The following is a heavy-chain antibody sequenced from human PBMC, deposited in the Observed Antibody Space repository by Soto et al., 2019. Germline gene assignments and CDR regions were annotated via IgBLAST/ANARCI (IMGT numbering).Heavy chain of an antibody. CDR2: ISGSGGST. J-gene: IGHJ4*02. CDR1: GFTFSSYA. V-gene: IGHV3-23*01. D-gene: IGHD2-21*02. CDR3: AKSGGVVVTAGGYFDY. Sequence: SGWSLRLSCAASGFTFSSYAMSWVRQAPGKGLEWVSAISGSGGSTYSADSVKGRFTISRDNSKNTLYLQMNTLRAEETAVYYCAKSGGVVVTAGGYFDYWGQGT.